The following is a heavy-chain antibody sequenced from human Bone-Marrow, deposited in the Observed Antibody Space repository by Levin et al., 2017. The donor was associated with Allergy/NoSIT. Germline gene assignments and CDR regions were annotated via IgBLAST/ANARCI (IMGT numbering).Heavy chain of an antibody. CDR2: IYYSGST. J-gene: IGHJ5*02. D-gene: IGHD3-10*01. V-gene: IGHV4-39*01. CDR1: GGSMSSSSYY. CDR3: ARLRVVRGVTRCDP. Sequence: ASETLSLTCTVSGGSMSSSSYYWGWIRQPPGKGLEWIGSIYYSGSTYYNPSLKSRVTISVATSKNQFSLKLSSVTDADTAVYYCARLRVVRGVTRCDPWGQGTLVTVSS.